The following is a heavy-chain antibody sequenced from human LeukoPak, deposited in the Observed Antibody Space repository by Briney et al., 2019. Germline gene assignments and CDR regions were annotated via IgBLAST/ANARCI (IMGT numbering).Heavy chain of an antibody. J-gene: IGHJ4*02. CDR2: ISYDGSNK. CDR1: GFTFSSHA. CDR3: ARDSGFSGTQRGEY. Sequence: PGGSLRLSCAASGFTFSSHAMNWVRQAPGKGLEWVAVISYDGSNKYYVDSVKGRFTISRDNSKNTLYLQMNSLRAEDTAVYYCARDSGFSGTQRGEYWGQGTLVTVSS. V-gene: IGHV3-30*04. D-gene: IGHD3/OR15-3a*01.